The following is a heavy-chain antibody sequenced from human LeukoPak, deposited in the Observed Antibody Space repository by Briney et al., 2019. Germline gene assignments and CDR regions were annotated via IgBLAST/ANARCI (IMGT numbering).Heavy chain of an antibody. V-gene: IGHV3-48*03. Sequence: GGSLRLSCAASGFTFSSYEMNWVRQAPGKGLEWVSYISSSGSTIYYADSVKGRFTISRDNAKNSLYLQMNSLRAEDTAVYYCAKPAKTDYADYWGQGTLVTVSS. CDR1: GFTFSSYE. J-gene: IGHJ4*02. CDR3: AKPAKTDYADY. D-gene: IGHD1-14*01. CDR2: ISSSGSTI.